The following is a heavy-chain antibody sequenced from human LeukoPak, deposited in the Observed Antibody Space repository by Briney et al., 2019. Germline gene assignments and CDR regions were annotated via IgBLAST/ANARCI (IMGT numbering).Heavy chain of an antibody. CDR3: VKSNSRYQPWTLDI. J-gene: IGHJ3*02. CDR1: SGSFRTYY. V-gene: IGHV4-59*01. Sequence: ASETLSLTCTVSSGSFRTYYWSWIRQPPGKGLEWIGYTFYNEGTSYNPSLKSRVTISVDTSNNQLSLKVNSVTAADTAMYYCVKSNSRYQPWTLDIWGRGTMVTVSS. D-gene: IGHD2-2*01. CDR2: TFYNEGT.